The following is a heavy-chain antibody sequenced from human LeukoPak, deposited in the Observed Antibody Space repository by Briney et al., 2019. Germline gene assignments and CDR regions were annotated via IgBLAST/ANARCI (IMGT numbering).Heavy chain of an antibody. CDR3: ARDRGTIFGVATPNYFDY. V-gene: IGHV4-59*01. Sequence: KPSETLSLTCTVSGGSISSYYWSWIRQPPGKGLEWIGYIYYSGSTNYNPSLKSRVTISVDTSKNQFSLKLSSVTAADTAVYYCARDRGTIFGVATPNYFDYWGQGTLGTVSS. D-gene: IGHD3-3*01. J-gene: IGHJ4*02. CDR1: GGSISSYY. CDR2: IYYSGST.